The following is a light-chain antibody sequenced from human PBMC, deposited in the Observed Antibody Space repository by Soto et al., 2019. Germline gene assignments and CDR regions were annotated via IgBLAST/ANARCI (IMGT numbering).Light chain of an antibody. V-gene: IGLV1-51*02. J-gene: IGLJ3*02. CDR3: GTWDYSLSAWV. CDR1: SSNITNNY. Sequence: QSVLTQPPSVSAAPGQKVTISCSGSSSNITNNYVSWYQHLPGTTPKLLIYENNKRPSGIPDRFSGSKSGTSATLGITGLQTGDEADYYCGTWDYSLSAWVFGGGTKVTVL. CDR2: ENN.